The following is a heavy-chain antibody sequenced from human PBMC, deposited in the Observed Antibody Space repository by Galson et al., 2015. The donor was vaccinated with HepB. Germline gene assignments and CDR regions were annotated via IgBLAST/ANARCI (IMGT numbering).Heavy chain of an antibody. D-gene: IGHD3-10*01. CDR2: ISAYNGRT. V-gene: IGHV1-18*04. CDR1: GYTFNSYT. J-gene: IGHJ5*02. Sequence: QSGAEVKKPGASVIVSCKASGYTFNSYTITWVRQAPGQGLQWMGWISAYNGRTYYPQKFQGRVTMTTDTSTSTAYMELRSLTSDDTALYYCARAKYDYNSGSPNWVDPWGQGTLVTVSS. CDR3: ARAKYDYNSGSPNWVDP.